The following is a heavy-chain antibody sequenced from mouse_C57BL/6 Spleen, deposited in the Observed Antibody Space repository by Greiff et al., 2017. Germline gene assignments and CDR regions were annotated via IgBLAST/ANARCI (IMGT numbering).Heavy chain of an antibody. CDR1: GYSITSGYD. V-gene: IGHV3-1*01. CDR2: ISYSGST. D-gene: IGHD4-1*01. Sequence: EVKLQESGPGMVKPSQSLSLTCTVTGYSITSGYDWHWIRHFPGNKLEWMGYISYSGSTNYNPSLKSRISITHDTSKNHFFLKLNSVTTEDTATYYCARVDWENYAMDYWGQGTSVTVSS. J-gene: IGHJ4*01. CDR3: ARVDWENYAMDY.